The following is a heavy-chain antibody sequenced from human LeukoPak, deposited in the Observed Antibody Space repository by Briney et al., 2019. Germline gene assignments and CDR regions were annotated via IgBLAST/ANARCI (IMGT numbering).Heavy chain of an antibody. D-gene: IGHD4-11*01. Sequence: SETLSLTCTVSGGSISSYYWSWIRQPPGKGLEWIGYIYYSGSTNYNPSLKSRVTISVDTSKNQFSLKLSSVTAADTAVYYCARGMTTHNWFDPWGQGTLVTVSS. CDR2: IYYSGST. CDR1: GGSISSYY. CDR3: ARGMTTHNWFDP. V-gene: IGHV4-59*12. J-gene: IGHJ5*02.